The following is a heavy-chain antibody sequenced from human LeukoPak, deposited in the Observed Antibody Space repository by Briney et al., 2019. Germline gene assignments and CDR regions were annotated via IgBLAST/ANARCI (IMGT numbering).Heavy chain of an antibody. J-gene: IGHJ5*02. V-gene: IGHV4-38-2*01. CDR2: IYHSGST. Sequence: SETLSLTCAVSGYSISSGYYGGWIRQPPGKGLEWIGSIYHSGSTYYNPSLKSRVTISVDTSKNQFSLKLSSVTAADTAVYYCARRAGGPNWFDPWGQGTLVTVSS. CDR1: GYSISSGYY. CDR3: ARRAGGPNWFDP.